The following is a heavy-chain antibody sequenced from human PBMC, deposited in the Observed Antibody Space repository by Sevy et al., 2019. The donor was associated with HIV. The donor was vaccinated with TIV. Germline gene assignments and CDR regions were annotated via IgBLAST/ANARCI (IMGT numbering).Heavy chain of an antibody. CDR2: ISSSSSTI. Sequence: GGSLRLSCAASGFTFSSYSMNWVRQAPGKGLEWVSYISSSSSTIYYADSVKGRFTISRDNAKNSLYLQMNSLRAEDTAVYYCARDLSGSNPWAYYYYGMDVWGQWTTVTVSS. D-gene: IGHD4-4*01. CDR1: GFTFSSYS. V-gene: IGHV3-48*01. J-gene: IGHJ6*02. CDR3: ARDLSGSNPWAYYYYGMDV.